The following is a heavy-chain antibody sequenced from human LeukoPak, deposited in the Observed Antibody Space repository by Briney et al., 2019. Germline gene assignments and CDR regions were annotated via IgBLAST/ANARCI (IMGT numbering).Heavy chain of an antibody. CDR1: GYTFTGYY. V-gene: IGHV1-2*02. Sequence: GASVKVSCKASGYTFTGYYIHWVRQAPGQGLEWMGWINPNSGGPNYAQNFQGRVTLTRDTSISTAYMELNTLRSDDTAVYYCARGPPESLRFLEWNSPLHYWGQGTLVTVSS. CDR2: INPNSGGP. CDR3: ARGPPESLRFLEWNSPLHY. D-gene: IGHD3-3*01. J-gene: IGHJ4*02.